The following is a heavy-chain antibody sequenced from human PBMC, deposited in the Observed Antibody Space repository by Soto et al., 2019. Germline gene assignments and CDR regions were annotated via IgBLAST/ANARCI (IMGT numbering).Heavy chain of an antibody. CDR2: INPILSMS. D-gene: IGHD3-10*01. J-gene: IGHJ4*02. CDR1: GDTFAFHS. Sequence: QVQWVQSGAEVKRPGSSVKVSCKACGDTFAFHSMNWVRQAPGLGLEWMGRINPILSMSNYAQRFQGRVTMTADKSTSTAYMVLSSLRSEDTAIYYCATSYGSGYRAFDYWGQGALVTVSS. V-gene: IGHV1-69*02. CDR3: ATSYGSGYRAFDY.